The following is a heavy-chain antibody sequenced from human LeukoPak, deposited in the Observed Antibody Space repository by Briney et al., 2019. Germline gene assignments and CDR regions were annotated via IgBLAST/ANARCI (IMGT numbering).Heavy chain of an antibody. CDR3: AREAPYYYDSSGYYPEGWFDP. D-gene: IGHD3-22*01. J-gene: IGHJ5*02. CDR1: GYTFTSYY. V-gene: IGHV1-46*01. Sequence: GGSVKASCKASGYTFTSYYMHWVRQAPGQGLEWMGIINPSGGSTSYAQKFQGRVTMTRDTSTSTVYMELSSLRSEDTAVYYCAREAPYYYDSSGYYPEGWFDPWGQGTLVTVSS. CDR2: INPSGGST.